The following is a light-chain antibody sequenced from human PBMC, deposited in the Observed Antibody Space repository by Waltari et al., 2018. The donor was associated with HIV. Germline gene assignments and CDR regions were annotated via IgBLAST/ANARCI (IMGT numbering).Light chain of an antibody. V-gene: IGKV1-5*03. CDR2: RAS. Sequence: DIQMTQSPSTLPACVGDRITITCRASQSIATWLAWYQQKPGKAPQLLLYRASSLETGVPSRFSGSGSGTEFTLTISSLQPEDFATYYCQQYNTSSPWTFGQGTKVDI. CDR1: QSIATW. CDR3: QQYNTSSPWT. J-gene: IGKJ1*01.